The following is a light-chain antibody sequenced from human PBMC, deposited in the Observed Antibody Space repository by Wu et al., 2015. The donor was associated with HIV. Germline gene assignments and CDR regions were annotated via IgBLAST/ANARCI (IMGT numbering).Light chain of an antibody. Sequence: EIVLTQSPGTLSLSPGERAALSCRASQTISINYLAWYQQKPGQAPRLLIYGASSRATGIPDRFSGSGSGTDFTLTISRLEPEDFAVYYCQQFVSSLFTFGGGTKVEI. J-gene: IGKJ4*01. CDR3: QQFVSSLFT. CDR1: QTISINY. CDR2: GAS. V-gene: IGKV3-20*01.